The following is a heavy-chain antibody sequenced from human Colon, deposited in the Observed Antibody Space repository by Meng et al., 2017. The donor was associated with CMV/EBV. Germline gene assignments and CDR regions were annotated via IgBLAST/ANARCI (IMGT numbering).Heavy chain of an antibody. J-gene: IGHJ6*01. CDR3: ARDSVVPAATLGYYAMDV. CDR1: GYTFTAYH. V-gene: IGHV1-69*08. CDR2: IVPILGTA. D-gene: IGHD2-2*01. Sequence: SVKVSCKASGYTFTAYHIHWVRQAPGQGLEWMGRIVPILGTANYAQKFQGRVTISADKSTNTGYMELSSLRSEDTAVYYCARDSVVPAATLGYYAMDVWGQGTTVTVSS.